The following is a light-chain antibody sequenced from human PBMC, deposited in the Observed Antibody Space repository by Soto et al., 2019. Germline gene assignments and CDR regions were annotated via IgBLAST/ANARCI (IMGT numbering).Light chain of an antibody. CDR1: SSDVGTYNY. J-gene: IGLJ1*01. CDR2: DVS. V-gene: IGLV2-11*01. CDR3: CSYAGSPRYV. Sequence: QSVLTQPRSVSGSLGQSVTISCTGTSSDVGTYNYVSWYQQHPGKAPKVMIYDVSERPSGVPDRFSGSKSGNTASLTISALQAEDEADYYCCSYAGSPRYVLGTGTKLTVL.